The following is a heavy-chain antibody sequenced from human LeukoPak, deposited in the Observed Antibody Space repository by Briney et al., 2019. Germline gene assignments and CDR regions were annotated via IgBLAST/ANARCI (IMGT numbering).Heavy chain of an antibody. V-gene: IGHV6-1*01. CDR1: GDSVSTNSAA. D-gene: IGHD3-22*01. Sequence: PSQTLSLTCAISGDSVSTNSAAWNWIRQSPSRGLEWLGRTYYRSKWYNVYAVSVKSRITINPDTSKNQFSLQLNSVTPEDTAMYYCARAVYYYNSSGYYWPWGQGTLVTVSS. J-gene: IGHJ5*02. CDR2: TYYRSKWYN. CDR3: ARAVYYYNSSGYYWP.